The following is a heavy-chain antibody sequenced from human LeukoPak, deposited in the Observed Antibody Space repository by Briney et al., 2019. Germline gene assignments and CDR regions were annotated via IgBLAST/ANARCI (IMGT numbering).Heavy chain of an antibody. CDR1: GYTFTGYY. CDR2: INPNSGGT. CDR3: ARVSQDTAMALGYMDV. D-gene: IGHD5-18*01. J-gene: IGHJ6*03. Sequence: AASVKVSCKASGYTFTGYYMHWVRQAPGQGLEWMGWINPNSGGTNYAQKFQGRVTMTRDTSISTAYMELSRLRSDDTAVYYCARVSQDTAMALGYMDVWGKGTTVTISS. V-gene: IGHV1-2*02.